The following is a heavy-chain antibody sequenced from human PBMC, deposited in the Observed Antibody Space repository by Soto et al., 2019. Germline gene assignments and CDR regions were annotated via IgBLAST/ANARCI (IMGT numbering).Heavy chain of an antibody. J-gene: IGHJ5*02. CDR3: ARGSSLWFGRHARWLDP. CDR2: INHSGST. D-gene: IGHD3-10*01. CDR1: GGSFSGYD. V-gene: IGHV4-34*01. Sequence: SETLSLTCAVYGGSFSGYDWSWIRQPPGKGLEWIGEINHSGSTNYNPSLKSRVTISVDTSKNQFSLKLSSVTAADMAAYYCARGSSLWFGRHARWLDPWGQGTLVTVSS.